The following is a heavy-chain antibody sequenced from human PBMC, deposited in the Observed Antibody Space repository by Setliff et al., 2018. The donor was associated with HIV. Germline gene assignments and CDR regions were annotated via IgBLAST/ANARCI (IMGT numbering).Heavy chain of an antibody. CDR3: ARHHELTAHGLFDS. D-gene: IGHD1-7*01. CDR1: GGSINSGHYY. V-gene: IGHV4-31*03. J-gene: IGHJ4*02. CDR2: IYYTGST. Sequence: KLSETLSLTCSVSGGSINSGHYYWSWIRHHPGKGLEWIGYIYYTGSTYFNPSLKSRVTLSIDTSKNQFSLKLSSVTAADTAVYYCARHHELTAHGLFDSWGQGTLVTVSS.